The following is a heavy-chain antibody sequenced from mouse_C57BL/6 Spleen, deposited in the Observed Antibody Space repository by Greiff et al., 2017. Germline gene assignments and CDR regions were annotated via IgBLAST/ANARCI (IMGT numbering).Heavy chain of an antibody. V-gene: IGHV2-2*01. D-gene: IGHD2-1*01. CDR3: ARNRGNYDYFDY. CDR1: GFSLTSYG. Sequence: VKLVESGPGLVQPSQSLSITCTVSGFSLTSYGVHWVRQSPGKGLEWLGVIWSGGSTDYNAAFISRLSISKDNSKSQVFFKMNSLQADDTAIYYGARNRGNYDYFDYWGQGTTLTVSS. CDR2: IWSGGST. J-gene: IGHJ2*01.